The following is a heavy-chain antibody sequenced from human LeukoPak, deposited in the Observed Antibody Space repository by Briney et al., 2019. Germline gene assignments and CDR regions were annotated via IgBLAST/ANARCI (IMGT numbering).Heavy chain of an antibody. J-gene: IGHJ5*02. CDR2: IYHGGNT. CDR3: ARVRYYGSGEEIDP. CDR1: GGSISSGGYF. D-gene: IGHD3-10*01. Sequence: SETLSLTCTVSGGSISSGGYFWSWIRQNPGKGLEWIGYIYHGGNTYYDPSLKSRVTISVDTSKNQFSLTLSSVTAADTAMYYCARVRYYGSGEEIDPWGQGTLVTVSS. V-gene: IGHV4-31*03.